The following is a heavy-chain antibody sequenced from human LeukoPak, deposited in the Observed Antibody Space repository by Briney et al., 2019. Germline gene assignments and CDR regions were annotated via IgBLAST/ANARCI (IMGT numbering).Heavy chain of an antibody. V-gene: IGHV1-8*01. CDR2: MNPNSGNT. J-gene: IGHJ4*02. CDR1: GYTFTSYD. D-gene: IGHD3-9*01. CDR3: ASEYYDILTGYSDY. Sequence: ASVTVSCTASGYTFTSYDINWVRQATGQGLEWMGWMNPNSGNTGYAQKFQGRVTMTRNTSISTAYMELSRLRAEDTAVYYCASEYYDILTGYSDYWGQGTLVTVSS.